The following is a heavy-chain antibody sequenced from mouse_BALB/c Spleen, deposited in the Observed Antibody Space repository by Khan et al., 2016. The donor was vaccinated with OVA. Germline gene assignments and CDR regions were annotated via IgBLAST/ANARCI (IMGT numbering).Heavy chain of an antibody. CDR3: ARSPFAY. CDR1: GYTFTNYW. Sequence: QVHVKQPGAELVRPGASVKLSCEASGYTFTNYWVNWIKQSPEQGLEWIGRIDPYDSESHYNQNFKDKAILTVDKSSSTAYMQLSSLTSEDSAVYCGARSPFAYWGQGTLVTVSA. J-gene: IGHJ3*01. V-gene: IGHV1-52*01. CDR2: IDPYDSES.